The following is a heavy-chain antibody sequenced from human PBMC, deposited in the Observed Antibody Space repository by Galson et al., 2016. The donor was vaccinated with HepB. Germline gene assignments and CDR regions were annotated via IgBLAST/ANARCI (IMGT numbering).Heavy chain of an antibody. CDR3: ARGPPMIVVINPLGVDY. J-gene: IGHJ4*02. CDR1: GGSISSGGYY. CDR2: IYSSGST. Sequence: TLSLTCTVSGGSISSGGYYWSWIRQHPGKGLEWIAFIYSSGSTYYNPSLKSRLTISMESSKNQFSLKLTSVTAEDTAVYYCARGPPMIVVINPLGVDYWGQGTLVTVSS. D-gene: IGHD3-22*01. V-gene: IGHV4-31*03.